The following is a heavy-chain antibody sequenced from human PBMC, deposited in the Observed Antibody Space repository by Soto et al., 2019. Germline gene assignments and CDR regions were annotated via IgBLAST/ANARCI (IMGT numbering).Heavy chain of an antibody. J-gene: IGHJ5*02. D-gene: IGHD6-13*01. CDR1: GGTFGSYT. V-gene: IGHV1-69*06. Sequence: SVKVSCKASGGTFGSYTLNWVRQAPGQGLEWLGGIMPFIDTSTYAQMLQGRVTITADKSTSTVYMELSSLKSDDTAVYYCARDQFLIAARAFWLDPWGQGTLVRVSS. CDR3: ARDQFLIAARAFWLDP. CDR2: IMPFIDTS.